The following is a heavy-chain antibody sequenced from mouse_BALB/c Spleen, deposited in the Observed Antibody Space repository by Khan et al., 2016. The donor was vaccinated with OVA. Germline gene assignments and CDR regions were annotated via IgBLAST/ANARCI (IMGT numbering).Heavy chain of an antibody. CDR1: GYTFTNYG. CDR3: ANMKPYWYFDL. J-gene: IGHJ1*01. CDR2: INTYTGEP. V-gene: IGHV9-3-1*01. Sequence: QIQLVQSGPELKKPGETVKISCKASGYTFTNYGMNWVKQAPGKGLKWMGWINTYTGEPTYADDFKGRFAFSLETSASTAYLQINNLKKEDTAKYFCANMKPYWYFDLWGAGTTVTVSS.